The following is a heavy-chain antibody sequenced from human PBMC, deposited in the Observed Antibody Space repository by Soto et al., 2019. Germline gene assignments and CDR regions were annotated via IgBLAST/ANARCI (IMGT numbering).Heavy chain of an antibody. V-gene: IGHV4-59*01. J-gene: IGHJ4*02. Sequence: PSETLSRTCSVSGRSMSSNYWRWLRQAPDKGLGGLGYVFYGGTDYNPSLGGRVGMSVETSKSQFSLELTSVTVADTAVYYCASSRGALYFESWGPAILVTVSS. D-gene: IGHD3-16*01. CDR1: GRSMSSNY. CDR2: VFYGGT. CDR3: ASSRGALYFES.